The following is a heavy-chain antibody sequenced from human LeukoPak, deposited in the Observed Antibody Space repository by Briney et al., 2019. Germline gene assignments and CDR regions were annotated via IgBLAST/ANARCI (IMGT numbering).Heavy chain of an antibody. Sequence: GGSLRLSCAASGFTFSSYAMHWVRQAPGKGLEWVAVISYDGSNKYYADSVKGRFTISRDNSKNTLYLQMSSLRAEDTAVYYCARDRIPYGGNSGVDYWGQGTLVTVSS. CDR3: ARDRIPYGGNSGVDY. D-gene: IGHD4-23*01. CDR2: ISYDGSNK. CDR1: GFTFSSYA. V-gene: IGHV3-30-3*01. J-gene: IGHJ4*02.